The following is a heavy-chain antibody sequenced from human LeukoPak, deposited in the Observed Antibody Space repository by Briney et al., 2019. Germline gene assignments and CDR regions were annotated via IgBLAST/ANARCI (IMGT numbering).Heavy chain of an antibody. Sequence: ASVKVSCKASGYTFTSYGISWVRQAPGQGLEWMGWISAYNGNTNYAQKLQGRVTMTTDTSTSTAYMELRSLRSDDTAVYYCARMDRSYDILTGYEGFDYWGQGTLVTVSS. J-gene: IGHJ4*02. CDR1: GYTFTSYG. CDR2: ISAYNGNT. CDR3: ARMDRSYDILTGYEGFDY. D-gene: IGHD3-9*01. V-gene: IGHV1-18*01.